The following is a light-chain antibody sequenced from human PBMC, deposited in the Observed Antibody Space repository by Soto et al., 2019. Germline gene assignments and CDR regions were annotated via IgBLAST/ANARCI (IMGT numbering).Light chain of an antibody. Sequence: EIVLTQSPGTLSLSPGERATLSCRASQSVDNNYLAWFQQKPGQAPRLLIDDASRRATGIPDRFSGSGSGTDFTLTISRLEPEDFAVYYCQQYGSSPPALTFGGGTKVEIK. CDR1: QSVDNNY. CDR3: QQYGSSPPALT. J-gene: IGKJ4*01. CDR2: DAS. V-gene: IGKV3-20*01.